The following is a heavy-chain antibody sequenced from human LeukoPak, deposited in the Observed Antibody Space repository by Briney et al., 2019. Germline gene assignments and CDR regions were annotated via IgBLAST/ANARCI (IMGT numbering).Heavy chain of an antibody. CDR3: AKETGPFSY. J-gene: IGHJ4*02. CDR1: GFTFDSYA. Sequence: GGSLRLSCAVSGFTFDSYAMSWVRQAPGKGLEWVSVISRGGDTTYYADSVKGRFTISRDNSKNTVYLQMNSLRAEDTAVYYCAKETGPFSYWGQGTLVTVSS. D-gene: IGHD7-27*01. CDR2: ISRGGDTT. V-gene: IGHV3-23*01.